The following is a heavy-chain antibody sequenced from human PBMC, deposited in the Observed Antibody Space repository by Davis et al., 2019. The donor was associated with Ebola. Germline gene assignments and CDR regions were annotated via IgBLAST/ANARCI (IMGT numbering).Heavy chain of an antibody. CDR3: AKSEEIVVVPAAFFDY. CDR1: GFTFSSYA. D-gene: IGHD2-2*01. Sequence: PGGSLRLSCAASGFTFSSYAMHWVRQAPGKGLEWVAVISYDGSNKYYADSVKGRFTISRDNSKNTLYLRMNSLRAEDTAVYYCAKSEEIVVVPAAFFDYWGQGTLVTVSS. CDR2: ISYDGSNK. V-gene: IGHV3-30-3*02. J-gene: IGHJ4*02.